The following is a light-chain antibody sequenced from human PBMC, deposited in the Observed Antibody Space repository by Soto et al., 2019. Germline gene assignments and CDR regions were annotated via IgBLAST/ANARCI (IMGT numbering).Light chain of an antibody. Sequence: IHLTRSPSTLRASVGDRVIIKRRASQSISNWLAWYQQKPGTAPKVLIYHASNLQSGVPSRFSGSGSGTEYTLTISSLQPDDFATYYCQQYNSYSFGQGTKVDIK. V-gene: IGKV1-5*01. J-gene: IGKJ1*01. CDR1: QSISNW. CDR2: HAS. CDR3: QQYNSYS.